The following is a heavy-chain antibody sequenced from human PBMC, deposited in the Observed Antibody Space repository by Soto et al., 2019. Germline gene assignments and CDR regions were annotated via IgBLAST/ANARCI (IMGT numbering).Heavy chain of an antibody. Sequence: GGSLRLSCAASGFTFSSYSMNWVRQAPGKGLEWVSSISSSSSYIYYADSVKGRFTISRDNAKNSLYLQMNSLRAEDTAVYYCARDPGSSSSIEDYFDYWGQGTLVTVSS. J-gene: IGHJ4*02. CDR3: ARDPGSSSSIEDYFDY. V-gene: IGHV3-21*01. CDR2: ISSSSSYI. D-gene: IGHD6-6*01. CDR1: GFTFSSYS.